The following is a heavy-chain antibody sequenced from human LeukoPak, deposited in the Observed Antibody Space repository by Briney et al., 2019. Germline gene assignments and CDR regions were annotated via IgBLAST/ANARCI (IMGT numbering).Heavy chain of an antibody. CDR2: INHSGST. V-gene: IGHV4-34*01. CDR1: GGSFSGYY. Sequence: SETLSLTCAVYGGSFSGYYWSWIRQPPGKGLEWIGEINHSGSTNYNPSLKSRVTISVDTSKNQFSLKLSSATAADTAVYYCARVSGGYYYYMDVWGKGTTVTVSS. J-gene: IGHJ6*03. D-gene: IGHD3-10*01. CDR3: ARVSGGYYYYMDV.